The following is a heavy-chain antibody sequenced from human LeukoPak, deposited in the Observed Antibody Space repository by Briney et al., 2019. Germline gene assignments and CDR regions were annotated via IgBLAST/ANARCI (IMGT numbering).Heavy chain of an antibody. J-gene: IGHJ5*02. D-gene: IGHD3-10*01. CDR1: GYSISRGYY. CDR3: ARGGYYGSGNDFRFDP. CDR2: IYYSGST. V-gene: IGHV4-61*03. Sequence: SETLSLTCTVSGYSISRGYYWGWIRPPPGKGLEWIGYIYYSGSTNYQPSLKSRVTISVDTFKNHFSLKLSSVTAANTAVYYCARGGYYGSGNDFRFDPWGQGTLVTVSS.